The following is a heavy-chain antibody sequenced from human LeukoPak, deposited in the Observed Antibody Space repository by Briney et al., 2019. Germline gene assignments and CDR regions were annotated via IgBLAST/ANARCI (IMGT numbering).Heavy chain of an antibody. CDR3: ARAEIYYYGSGSPDY. J-gene: IGHJ4*02. Sequence: GGSLRLSCAASGLTFSRSWMHWVRHAPGKGLVWVPRINSDGSSTNYADSVKGRFTISRDNAKNTLYLQMNSLRAEDTAVYYCARAEIYYYGSGSPDYWGQGTLVTVSS. V-gene: IGHV3-74*01. CDR1: GLTFSRSW. D-gene: IGHD3-10*01. CDR2: INSDGSST.